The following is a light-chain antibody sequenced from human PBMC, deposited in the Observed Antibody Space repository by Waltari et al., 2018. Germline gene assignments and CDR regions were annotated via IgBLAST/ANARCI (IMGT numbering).Light chain of an antibody. CDR2: DVS. V-gene: IGLV2-14*03. CDR3: TSYTTRHSLV. CDR1: SRDIGSYDW. Sequence: QSALTQPASVSGSPGQSITISCTGPSRDIGSYDWASWHQQPPAKAPKHVIFDVSYRPSGVSTRCSGSKCGNTASLTISGLQAEDEADYYCTSYTTRHSLVFGTGTKVTVL. J-gene: IGLJ1*01.